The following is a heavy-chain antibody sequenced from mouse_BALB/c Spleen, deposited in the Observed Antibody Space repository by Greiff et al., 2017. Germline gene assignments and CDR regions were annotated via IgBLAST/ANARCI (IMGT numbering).Heavy chain of an antibody. CDR2: ISSGGSYT. Sequence: EVQVVESGGGLVKPGGSLKLSCAASGFTFSSYAMSWVRQTPEKRLEWVATISSGGSYTYYPDSVKGRFTISRDNAKNTLYLQMSSLRSEDTAMYYCARHGDSSGPWFAYWGQGTLVTVSA. J-gene: IGHJ3*01. V-gene: IGHV5-9-3*01. CDR1: GFTFSSYA. D-gene: IGHD3-2*01. CDR3: ARHGDSSGPWFAY.